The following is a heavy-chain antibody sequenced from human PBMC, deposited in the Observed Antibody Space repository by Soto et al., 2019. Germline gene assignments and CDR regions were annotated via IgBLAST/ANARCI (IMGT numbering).Heavy chain of an antibody. Sequence: QVQLQESGPGLVKPSQTLSLTYTVSGGSISSGGYYWSWIRQHPGKGLEWIGYIYYSGSTYYNPSLKSRVTISVDTSKNQFSLKLSSVTAADTAVYYCARIDYGDLRDAFDIWGQGTMVTVSS. CDR3: ARIDYGDLRDAFDI. J-gene: IGHJ3*02. D-gene: IGHD4-17*01. V-gene: IGHV4-31*03. CDR1: GGSISSGGYY. CDR2: IYYSGST.